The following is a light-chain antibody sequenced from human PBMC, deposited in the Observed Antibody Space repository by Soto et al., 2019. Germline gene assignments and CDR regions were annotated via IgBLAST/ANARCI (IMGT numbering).Light chain of an antibody. J-gene: IGKJ1*01. Sequence: DIVMTQSPDSLAVSLGEKATVNCKSSQSVLYSSNNKNYLAWYQQKPGQPPKVLIYWAYTRESGVPDRFSGSGSGTDFTLTISRLQAEDVAVYYCLQSYSFPWTGGQGTNVEIK. V-gene: IGKV4-1*01. CDR3: LQSYSFPWT. CDR1: QSVLYSSNNKNY. CDR2: WAY.